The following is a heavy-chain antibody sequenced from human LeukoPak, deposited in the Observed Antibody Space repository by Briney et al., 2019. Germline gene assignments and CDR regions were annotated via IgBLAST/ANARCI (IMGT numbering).Heavy chain of an antibody. J-gene: IGHJ6*03. V-gene: IGHV4-39*01. Sequence: SETLPLTCTVSGGSISSSSYYWSWIRQPPGKGLEWIESIYYSGSTYYNPSLKSRVTISVDPSKNQFSLKLSSVTAADTAVYYCARHSGYSYGYAYCYYYMDVWGKGTTVTVSS. CDR1: GGSISSSSYY. CDR2: IYYSGST. D-gene: IGHD5-18*01. CDR3: ARHSGYSYGYAYCYYYMDV.